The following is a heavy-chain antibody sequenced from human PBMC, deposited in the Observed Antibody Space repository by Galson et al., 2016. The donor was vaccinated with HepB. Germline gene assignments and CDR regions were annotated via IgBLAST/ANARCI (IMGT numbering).Heavy chain of an antibody. Sequence: QSGAEVKKPGESLKISCKGSGYSFTNYWIAWVRQMPGKGLEWMGIIYPGDSDTRYSPSFQGQVTISADKSISTASLQWSSLKASDTATYYCARQPPYCSSTSCYQYDYYHGMDVWGQGTTVAVSS. CDR1: GYSFTNYW. J-gene: IGHJ6*02. CDR3: ARQPPYCSSTSCYQYDYYHGMDV. D-gene: IGHD2-2*01. CDR2: IYPGDSDT. V-gene: IGHV5-51*01.